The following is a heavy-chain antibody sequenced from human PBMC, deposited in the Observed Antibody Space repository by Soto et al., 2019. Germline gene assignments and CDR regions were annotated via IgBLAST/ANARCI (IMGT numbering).Heavy chain of an antibody. D-gene: IGHD3-22*01. CDR2: IYWDDDK. Sequence: QITLKESGPTLVKPTQTLTLTCTFSGFSLSTSGVGVGWIRQPPGKALEWLALIYWDDDKRYSPSLKSRLTITKDTSKNQVVLTMNNMDPVDTATYYCAHSLYDSSGYSSLGQNWFDPWGQGTLVTVSS. CDR3: AHSLYDSSGYSSLGQNWFDP. J-gene: IGHJ5*02. V-gene: IGHV2-5*02. CDR1: GFSLSTSGVG.